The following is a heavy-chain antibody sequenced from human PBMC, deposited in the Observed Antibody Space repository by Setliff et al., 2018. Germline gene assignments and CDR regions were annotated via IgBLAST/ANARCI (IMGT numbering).Heavy chain of an antibody. CDR3: ARGSRFGTIVYKGDYYMDV. V-gene: IGHV7-4-1*02. Sequence: ASVKVSCKASGGTFSSYGISWVRQAPGQGLEYMGWINTNTGNPIYAQGFTGRFVFSLDTSVSTAYLQISSLKSEDTAVYYCARGSRFGTIVYKGDYYMDVWGKGTTVTVS. CDR2: INTNTGNP. D-gene: IGHD3-10*01. J-gene: IGHJ6*03. CDR1: GGTFSSYG.